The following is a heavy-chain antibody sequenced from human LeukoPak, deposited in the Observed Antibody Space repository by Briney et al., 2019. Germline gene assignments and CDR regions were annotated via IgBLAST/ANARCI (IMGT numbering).Heavy chain of an antibody. CDR1: GFTFSNYN. CDR2: ISSGSSTI. D-gene: IGHD5-24*01. V-gene: IGHV3-48*01. CDR3: AKEGRWLQLGGAFDI. Sequence: GGSLRLSCAASGFTFSNYNMNWVRQVPGKGLEWVSYISSGSSTIYYADSVKGRFTISRDNAKNSLYLQMSSLRPEDTAVYYCAKEGRWLQLGGAFDIWGQGTMVTVSS. J-gene: IGHJ3*02.